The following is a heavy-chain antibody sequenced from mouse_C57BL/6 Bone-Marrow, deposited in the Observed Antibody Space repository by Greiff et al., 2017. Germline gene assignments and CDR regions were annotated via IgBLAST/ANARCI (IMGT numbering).Heavy chain of an antibody. D-gene: IGHD1-1*01. J-gene: IGHJ4*01. Sequence: EVMLVESGGGLVKPGGSLKLSCAASGFTFSSYAMSWVRQTPEKRLEWVATISDGGSYTYYPDNVKGRFTISRDNAKNNLYLQMSHLKSEDTAMYYCARDYYGSVMDYWGQGTSVTVSS. CDR1: GFTFSSYA. V-gene: IGHV5-4*01. CDR3: ARDYYGSVMDY. CDR2: ISDGGSYT.